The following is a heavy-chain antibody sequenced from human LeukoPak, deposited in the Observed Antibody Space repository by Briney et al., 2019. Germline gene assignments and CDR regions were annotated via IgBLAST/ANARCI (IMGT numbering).Heavy chain of an antibody. Sequence: PGGSLRLSCAASGSTFSSYAMSWVRQAPGKGLEWVSAISGSGGSTYYADSVKGRFTISRDNSKNTLYLQMNSLRAEDTAVYYCASHYDTAMVFDYWGQGTLVTVSS. D-gene: IGHD5-18*01. CDR2: ISGSGGST. CDR1: GSTFSSYA. J-gene: IGHJ4*02. CDR3: ASHYDTAMVFDY. V-gene: IGHV3-23*01.